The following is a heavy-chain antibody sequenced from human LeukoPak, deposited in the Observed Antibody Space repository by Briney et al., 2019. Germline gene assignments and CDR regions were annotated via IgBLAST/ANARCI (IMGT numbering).Heavy chain of an antibody. J-gene: IGHJ4*02. CDR1: GFTFSDYY. CDR2: ISSSGSTI. Sequence: GGSLRLSCAASGFTFSDYYMSWIRQAPGKGLEWVSYISSSGSTIYYADSVRGRFTISRDNAKNSLYLQMNSLRAEDTAVYYCAREHVIGTTGIDYWGQGTLVTVSS. V-gene: IGHV3-11*01. D-gene: IGHD1-7*01. CDR3: AREHVIGTTGIDY.